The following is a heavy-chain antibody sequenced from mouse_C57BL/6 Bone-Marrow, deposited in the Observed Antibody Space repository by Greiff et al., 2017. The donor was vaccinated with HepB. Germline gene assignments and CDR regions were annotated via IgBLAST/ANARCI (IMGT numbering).Heavy chain of an antibody. V-gene: IGHV1-9*01. J-gene: IGHJ3*01. D-gene: IGHD1-1*01. CDR2: ILPGSGST. Sequence: QVQLQESGAELMKPGASVKLSCKATGYTFTGYWIEWVKQRPGHGLEWIGEILPGSGSTNYNEKFKGKATFTADTSSNTAYMQLSSLTTEDSAIYYCARGIYYYGSSGAYWGQGTLVTVSA. CDR3: ARGIYYYGSSGAY. CDR1: GYTFTGYW.